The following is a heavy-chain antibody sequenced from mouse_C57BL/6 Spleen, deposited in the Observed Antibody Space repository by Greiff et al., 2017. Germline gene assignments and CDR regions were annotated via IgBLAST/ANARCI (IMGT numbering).Heavy chain of an antibody. CDR3: ARQGITTVVAMSFGG. V-gene: IGHV5-6*01. Sequence: EVKLVESGGDLVKPGGSLKLSCAASGFTFSSYGMSWVRPTPDKRLEWVATISSGGSYTYYPDSVKGRFTISRDNAKNTLYLQMSSLKSEDTAMYYCARQGITTVVAMSFGGGGEGTTPTVSS. CDR1: GFTFSSYG. J-gene: IGHJ2*01. CDR2: ISSGGSYT. D-gene: IGHD1-1*01.